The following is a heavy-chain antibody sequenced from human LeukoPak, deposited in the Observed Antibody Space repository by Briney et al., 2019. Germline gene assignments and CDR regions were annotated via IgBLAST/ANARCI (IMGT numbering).Heavy chain of an antibody. CDR3: ARDYLRGYSSSPDAFDI. Sequence: PSETLSLTCTVSGGSISSGGYYWSWIRQHPGKGLEWIGYIYYSGSTYYNPSLKSRVTISVDTSKNQFSLKLSSVTAADTAVYYCARDYLRGYSSSPDAFDIWGRGTMVTVSS. CDR1: GGSISSGGYY. CDR2: IYYSGST. J-gene: IGHJ3*02. D-gene: IGHD6-13*01. V-gene: IGHV4-31*03.